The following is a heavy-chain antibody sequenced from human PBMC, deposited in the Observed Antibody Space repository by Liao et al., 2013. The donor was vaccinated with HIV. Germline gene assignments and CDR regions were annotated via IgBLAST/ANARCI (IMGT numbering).Heavy chain of an antibody. J-gene: IGHJ4*02. CDR2: IDTSGTT. Sequence: QVQLQESGPGLVKPSQTLSLTCTVSGGSISSDSYYWSWIRQPAGKGLEWIGRIDTSGTTKYKPSLKSRVTISADTSKNQFSLKLSSVTAADTAVYYCARVVDPLTYYFGSGSHYTRGTPYYFDYWAQGTPVTVSS. CDR3: ARVVDPLTYYFGSGSHYTRGTPYYFDY. D-gene: IGHD3-10*01. V-gene: IGHV4-61*02. CDR1: GGSISSDSYY.